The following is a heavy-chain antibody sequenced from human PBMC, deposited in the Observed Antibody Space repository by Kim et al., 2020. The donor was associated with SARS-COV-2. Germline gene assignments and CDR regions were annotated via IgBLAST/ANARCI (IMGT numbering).Heavy chain of an antibody. D-gene: IGHD3-10*01. CDR3: ARARGSGKKRENWFDP. Sequence: SETLSLTCTVSGGSISSSSYYWGWIRQPPGKGLEWIGSIYYSGSTYYNLSLKSRVTISVDTSKNQFSLKLSSVSAAGTAVYYCARARGSGKKRENWFDPWGQGTLVTVSA. CDR2: IYYSGST. V-gene: IGHV4-39*07. CDR1: GGSISSSSYY. J-gene: IGHJ5*02.